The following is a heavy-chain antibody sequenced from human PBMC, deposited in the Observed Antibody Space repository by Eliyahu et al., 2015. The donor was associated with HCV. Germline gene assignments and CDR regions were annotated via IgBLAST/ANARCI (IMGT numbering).Heavy chain of an antibody. CDR3: ARREGSSWRGYFQH. J-gene: IGHJ1*01. Sequence: QVQLQQWGAGLLKPSETLSLTCAVYGGXFSGYYWSWIRQPPGKGLEWIGGIHHSGSTNYNPSLKSRVTISVDTSKNQFSLXLSSVTAADTAVYYCARREGSSWRGYFQHWGQGTLVTVSS. V-gene: IGHV4-34*01. CDR2: IHHSGST. D-gene: IGHD6-13*01. CDR1: GGXFSGYY.